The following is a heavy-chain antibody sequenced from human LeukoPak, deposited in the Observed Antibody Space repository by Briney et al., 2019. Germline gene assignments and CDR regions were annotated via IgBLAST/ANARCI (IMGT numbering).Heavy chain of an antibody. CDR1: GFTFSSYW. J-gene: IGHJ4*02. Sequence: SGGSLRLSCAASGFTFSSYWMHWVRQAPGKGLVWVSRINSDGSSTSYADSVKGRFTISRDNAKNSLYLQMNSLRAEDTAVYYCARDLSRRSYVWGSYRYTPNDYWGQGTLVTVSS. D-gene: IGHD3-16*02. CDR3: ARDLSRRSYVWGSYRYTPNDY. V-gene: IGHV3-74*01. CDR2: INSDGSST.